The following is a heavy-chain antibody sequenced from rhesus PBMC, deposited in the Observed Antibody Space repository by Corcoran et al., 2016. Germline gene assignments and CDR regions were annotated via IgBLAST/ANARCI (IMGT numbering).Heavy chain of an antibody. V-gene: IGHV4-127*01. CDR1: GYSISSGYG. J-gene: IGHJ4*01. D-gene: IGHD3-22*01. Sequence: QVQLQESGPGLVKPSETLSLTCAVSGYSISSGYGWSWIRQPPGQGLEWIGYIGGSSGSTNNNPSLKSRVTISKDTSKNHVSLKLSSVTAADTAVYYCARAPINDWCDYRPFDYWGQGVLVTVSS. CDR2: IGGSSGST. CDR3: ARAPINDWCDYRPFDY.